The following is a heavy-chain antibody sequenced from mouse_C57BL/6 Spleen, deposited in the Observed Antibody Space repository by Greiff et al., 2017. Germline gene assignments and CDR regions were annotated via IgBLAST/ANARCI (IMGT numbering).Heavy chain of an antibody. D-gene: IGHD2-4*01. CDR2: IRSKSNNYAT. V-gene: IGHV10-1*01. Sequence: EVQGVESGGGLVQPKGSLKLSCAASGFSFTTYAMNWVRQAPGKGLEWVARIRSKSNNYATYYADSVKDRFTISRDDSESMLYLQMNNLKTEDTAMYYCVRHDCDEAWFAYWGKGTLVTVSA. CDR1: GFSFTTYA. CDR3: VRHDCDEAWFAY. J-gene: IGHJ3*01.